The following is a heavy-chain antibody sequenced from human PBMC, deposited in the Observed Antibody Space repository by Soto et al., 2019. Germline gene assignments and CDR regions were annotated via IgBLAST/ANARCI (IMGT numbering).Heavy chain of an antibody. J-gene: IGHJ3*02. D-gene: IGHD3-3*01. CDR2: IIPIFGTA. CDR3: ARDQAGDYDFWSGYSDAFDI. V-gene: IGHV1-69*13. Sequence: GASVKVSCKASGGTFSSYAISWVRQAPGQGLEWMGGIIPIFGTANYAQKFQGRVTITADESTSTAYMELSSLRSEDTAVYYCARDQAGDYDFWSGYSDAFDIWGQGTMVTVSS. CDR1: GGTFSSYA.